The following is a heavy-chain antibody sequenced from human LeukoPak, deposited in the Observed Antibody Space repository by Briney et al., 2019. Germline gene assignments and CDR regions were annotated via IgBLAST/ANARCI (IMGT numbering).Heavy chain of an antibody. D-gene: IGHD3-3*01. CDR3: AKVIFLEWFTDY. CDR2: IYYGRST. Sequence: SSQTLSLTCTVSGGSISSGDYCWSWLRQPPGKGPEWFGYIYYGRSTYYNPTLNRRFTMSVDTSKNQFTLKLSSVTAAETAVYYCAKVIFLEWFTDYWDQGTLVTVSS. J-gene: IGHJ4*02. V-gene: IGHV4-30-4*01. CDR1: GGSISSGDYC.